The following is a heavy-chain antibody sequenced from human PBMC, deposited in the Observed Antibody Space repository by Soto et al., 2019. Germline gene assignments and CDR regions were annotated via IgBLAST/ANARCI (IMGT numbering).Heavy chain of an antibody. D-gene: IGHD2-15*01. J-gene: IGHJ6*02. Sequence: PSETLSLTCTVSGGSISSSSYYWGWIRQPPGKGLEWIGSIYYSGSTYYNPSLKSRVTISVDTSKNQFSLKLSSVTAADTAVYYCARRYRTYYYYGMDVWGQGTTVTVSS. V-gene: IGHV4-39*01. CDR3: ARRYRTYYYYGMDV. CDR1: GGSISSSSYY. CDR2: IYYSGST.